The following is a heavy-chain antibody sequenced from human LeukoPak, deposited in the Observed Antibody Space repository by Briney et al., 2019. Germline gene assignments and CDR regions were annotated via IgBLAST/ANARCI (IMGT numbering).Heavy chain of an antibody. CDR2: ISGSGSTI. V-gene: IGHV3-11*04. J-gene: IGHJ4*02. CDR1: GFTFSDYY. Sequence: GGSLRLSCAASGFTFSDYYMSWIRQAPGKGLEWVSYISGSGSTIYYADSVKGRFTISRDNAKNSLYLQMNSLSAEDTAVYYCAREVSGSSYFDYWGQGTQVTVSS. D-gene: IGHD1-26*01. CDR3: AREVSGSSYFDY.